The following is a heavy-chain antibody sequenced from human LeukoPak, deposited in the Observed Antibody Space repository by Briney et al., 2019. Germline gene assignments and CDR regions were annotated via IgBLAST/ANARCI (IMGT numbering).Heavy chain of an antibody. CDR1: GFTFSSYA. V-gene: IGHV3-23*01. J-gene: IGHJ4*02. CDR2: ISGSGGST. Sequence: GGSLRLSCAGSGFTFSSYAMIWLRQAPGMALVWVSAISGSGGSTYYADSVRGRFTISRDNSKNTLYLQMNSLRAEDTAVYYCAKDKTIFGVVIRSTLFDYWGQGTLVTVSS. D-gene: IGHD3-3*01. CDR3: AKDKTIFGVVIRSTLFDY.